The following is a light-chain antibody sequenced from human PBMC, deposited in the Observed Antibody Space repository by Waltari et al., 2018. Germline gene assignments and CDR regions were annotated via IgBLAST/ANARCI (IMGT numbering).Light chain of an antibody. CDR3: QSYDSSLNSVV. CDR2: FND. V-gene: IGLV1-40*01. Sequence: QSVLTQPPSVPGAPGQNVTLPCPASNPNTGASHDIHWYQQFPRTAPKLLIYFNDNRPSGVPDRFSASKSGASASLAITGLQTEDEADYHCQSYDSSLNSVVFGGGTKLTVL. J-gene: IGLJ2*01. CDR1: NPNTGASHD.